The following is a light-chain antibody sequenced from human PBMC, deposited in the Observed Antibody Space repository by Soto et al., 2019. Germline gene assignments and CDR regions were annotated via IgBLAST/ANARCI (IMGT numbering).Light chain of an antibody. CDR3: QQYTSYSP. CDR2: KAS. CDR1: QSISSW. V-gene: IGKV1-5*03. J-gene: IGKJ4*02. Sequence: DIQMTQSPSTLSASVGDRVTITCRASQSISSWLAWYQQKPGKAPKLLIYKASSLESGVPSRFSGSGSGTEFTLTISSLQPDDFATYYCQQYTSYSPFGGGTKVEIK.